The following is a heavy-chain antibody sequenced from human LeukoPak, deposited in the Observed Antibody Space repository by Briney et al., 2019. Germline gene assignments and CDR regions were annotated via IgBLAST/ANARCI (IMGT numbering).Heavy chain of an antibody. CDR2: IQYDGSIK. CDR3: ARDVRRGFEGYGDYSWFDP. V-gene: IGHV3-30*02. J-gene: IGHJ5*02. CDR1: RFSFSTYG. Sequence: PGGSLRLSCAASRFSFSTYGMHWVRQAPGKGLEWVAFIQYDGSIKLYGDSVKGRFTISRDNAKNSLYLQMNSLRAEDTALYHCARDVRRGFEGYGDYSWFDPWGQGTLVTVSS. D-gene: IGHD4-17*01.